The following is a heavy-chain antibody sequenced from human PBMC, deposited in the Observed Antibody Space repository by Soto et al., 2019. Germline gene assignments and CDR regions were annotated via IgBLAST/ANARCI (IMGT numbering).Heavy chain of an antibody. Sequence: SETLSLTCAVYGGSFSGYYWSWIRQPPGKGLEWIGEINHSGSTNFNPSLKSRITMSVDTSKNQFSLKLSSVTAADTAVYYCARGDKQQPVIGYYYYGMDVWGQGTTVTVSS. CDR1: GGSFSGYY. V-gene: IGHV4-34*01. D-gene: IGHD6-13*01. CDR2: INHSGST. CDR3: ARGDKQQPVIGYYYYGMDV. J-gene: IGHJ6*02.